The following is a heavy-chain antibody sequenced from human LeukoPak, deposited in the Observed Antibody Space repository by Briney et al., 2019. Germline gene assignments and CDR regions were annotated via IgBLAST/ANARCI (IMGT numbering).Heavy chain of an antibody. V-gene: IGHV1-69*13. J-gene: IGHJ5*02. D-gene: IGHD4-11*01. CDR3: ARVETVTNWFDP. CDR1: GGTFSSYA. CDR2: IIPIFGTA. Sequence: ASVKVSCKASGGTFSSYAISWVRQAPGQGLEWMGGIIPIFGTANYAQKFQGRVTITADESTSTACMELSSLRSEDTAVYYCARVETVTNWFDPWGQGTLVTVSS.